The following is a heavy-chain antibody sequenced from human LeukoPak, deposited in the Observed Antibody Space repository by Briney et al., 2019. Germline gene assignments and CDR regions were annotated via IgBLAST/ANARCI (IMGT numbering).Heavy chain of an antibody. J-gene: IGHJ2*01. CDR1: GGSISGSSYY. V-gene: IGHV4-39*01. Sequence: YPSETLSLTCTVSGGSISGSSYYWGWIRQPPGKGLEWIGSIYYSRSTYYNPSLKSRVTISVDTSKNQFSLKLSSVTAADTAVYYCARGVTMIVVVIHDWYFDLWGRGTLVTVSS. D-gene: IGHD3-22*01. CDR3: ARGVTMIVVVIHDWYFDL. CDR2: IYYSRST.